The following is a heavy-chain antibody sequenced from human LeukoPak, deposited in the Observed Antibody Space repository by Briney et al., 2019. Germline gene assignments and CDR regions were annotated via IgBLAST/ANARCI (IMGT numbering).Heavy chain of an antibody. J-gene: IGHJ4*02. CDR2: IWSDGSNK. D-gene: IGHD5-12*01. CDR1: GFTFSGYG. V-gene: IGHV3-33*01. CDR3: ARGIYSGYHYFDY. Sequence: GGSLRLSCAASGFTFSGYGMHWVRQPPGKGLEWVAVIWSDGSNKYYEDSVKGRFTISRDNSKNTLYLQMDSLRAEDTAVYYCARGIYSGYHYFDYWGQGTLVTVSS.